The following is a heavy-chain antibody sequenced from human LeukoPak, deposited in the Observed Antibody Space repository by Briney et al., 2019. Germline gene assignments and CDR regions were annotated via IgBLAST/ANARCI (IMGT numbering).Heavy chain of an antibody. D-gene: IGHD3-9*01. CDR1: GFTFSTYG. CDR2: ISYDGSNE. J-gene: IGHJ4*02. Sequence: GGSLRLSCAASGFTFSTYGMHWVRQAPGKGLEWVAVISYDGSNEYYAESVKGRFTISRDNSKNTLYLQLNSLRPDDTAVYYCAIHFDILTGDTPIDYWGQGSLVTVSS. V-gene: IGHV3-30*03. CDR3: AIHFDILTGDTPIDY.